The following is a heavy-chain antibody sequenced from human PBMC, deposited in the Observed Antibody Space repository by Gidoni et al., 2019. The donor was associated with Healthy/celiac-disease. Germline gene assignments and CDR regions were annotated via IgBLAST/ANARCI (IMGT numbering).Heavy chain of an antibody. J-gene: IGHJ4*02. CDR3: ARRDVSSPTKPAVFDY. CDR2: IYYSGST. V-gene: IGHV4-31*03. Sequence: QVQLQESGPGLVKPSQTLSLPFPFSGRSISSGGYYWSWIRQTPGTGLEWIGYIYYSGSTYYNPSLKSRVTISVDTPKNQFSLKLSSVTAADTAVYYCARRDVSSPTKPAVFDYWGQGTLVTVSS. D-gene: IGHD2-2*01. CDR1: GRSISSGGYY.